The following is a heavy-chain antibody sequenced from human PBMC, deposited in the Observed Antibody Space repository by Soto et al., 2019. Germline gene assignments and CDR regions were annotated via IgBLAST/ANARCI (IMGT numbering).Heavy chain of an antibody. D-gene: IGHD1-26*01. CDR3: ERVVGATMTTPRFDY. CDR1: GFTFNNYG. Sequence: GSLILSCSTSGFTFNNYGVHWVRQAPGKGLEWVAFISYDGNNQYYADSVKGRFTISRDNSKNTVYLQMNSLRTEDTAIYFCERVVGATMTTPRFDYWGQGALVTVYS. V-gene: IGHV3-30*03. J-gene: IGHJ4*02. CDR2: ISYDGNNQ.